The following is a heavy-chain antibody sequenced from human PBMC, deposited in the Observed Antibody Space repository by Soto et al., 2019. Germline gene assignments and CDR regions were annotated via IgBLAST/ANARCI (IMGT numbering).Heavy chain of an antibody. CDR3: ARSRVLLWFGESLYGMDV. J-gene: IGHJ6*02. CDR1: GGSISSYY. V-gene: IGHV4-59*01. D-gene: IGHD3-10*01. CDR2: IYYSGST. Sequence: SETLSLTCTVSGGSISSYYWSWIRQPPGKGLEWIGYIYYSGSTNYNPSLKSRVTISVDTSKNQFSLKLSSVTAADTAVYYCARSRVLLWFGESLYGMDVWGQGTTVTVSS.